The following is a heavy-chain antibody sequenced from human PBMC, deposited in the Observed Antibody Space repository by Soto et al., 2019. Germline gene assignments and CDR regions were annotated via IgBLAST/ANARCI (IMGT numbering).Heavy chain of an antibody. D-gene: IGHD1-26*01. CDR1: GYTFTSYG. CDR2: ISANNGNT. J-gene: IGHJ4*02. Sequence: QVQLVQSGAEVKKPGASVKVSCKASGYTFTSYGISWVRQAPGQGLEWMGWISANNGNTNYAQKLQGRVTMTTEKSTSPGYLGLRSLRSDDTAVYYCARDRGSYALDYWGQGTLVTVSS. CDR3: ARDRGSYALDY. V-gene: IGHV1-18*01.